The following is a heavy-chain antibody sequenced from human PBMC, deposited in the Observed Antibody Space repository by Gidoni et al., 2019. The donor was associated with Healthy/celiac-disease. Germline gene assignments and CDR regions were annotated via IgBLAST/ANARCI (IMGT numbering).Heavy chain of an antibody. V-gene: IGHV1-46*01. J-gene: IGHJ4*02. CDR3: ARDLGYSYGYEEYYFDY. Sequence: QVQLVQSGAEVKKPGASVKVSCKASGYTFTIYYMHWVRQAPGQGLEWMGIINPSGGSTSYAQKFQGRVTMTRDTSTSTVYMELSSLRSEDTAVYYCARDLGYSYGYEEYYFDYWGQGTLVTVSS. D-gene: IGHD5-18*01. CDR2: INPSGGST. CDR1: GYTFTIYY.